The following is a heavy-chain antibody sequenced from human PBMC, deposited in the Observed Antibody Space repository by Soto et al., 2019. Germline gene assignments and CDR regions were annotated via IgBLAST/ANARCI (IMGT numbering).Heavy chain of an antibody. CDR1: GFTFDDYA. J-gene: IGHJ4*02. Sequence: EVQLVESGGGLVQPGRSLRLSCAASGFTFDDYAMHWVRQAPGKGLEWVSGISWNSGSIGYADSVKGRFTISRDNAKNSLYLRMNSLRAEDTALYYCAKDPCSGGSCYSPHWGQGTLVTVSS. D-gene: IGHD2-15*01. CDR3: AKDPCSGGSCYSPH. V-gene: IGHV3-9*01. CDR2: ISWNSGSI.